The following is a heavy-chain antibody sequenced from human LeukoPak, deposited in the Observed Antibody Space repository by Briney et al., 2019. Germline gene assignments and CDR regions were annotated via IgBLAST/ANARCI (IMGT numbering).Heavy chain of an antibody. CDR2: INHSGST. CDR3: ARVLPPAITPVAGTPGAFDI. CDR1: GGSFSGYY. J-gene: IGHJ3*02. D-gene: IGHD6-19*01. Sequence: SETLSLTCAVYGGSFSGYYWSWIRQPPGKGLEWIGEINHSGSTNYNPSLKSRVTISVDTSKNQFSLKLSSVTAADTAVYYCARVLPPAITPVAGTPGAFDIWGQGTMVTVSS. V-gene: IGHV4-34*01.